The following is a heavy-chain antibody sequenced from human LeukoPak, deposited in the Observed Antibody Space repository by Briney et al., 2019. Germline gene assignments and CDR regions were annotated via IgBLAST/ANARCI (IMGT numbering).Heavy chain of an antibody. CDR1: GGSISSYY. D-gene: IGHD5-24*01. V-gene: IGHV4-59*08. Sequence: SETLSLTCTVSGGSISSYYWSWIRQPPGKGLEWIGYIYYSGSTDYNPSLKSRVSISVDTSKNQFSLKLSSVTAADTAVYYCARGAGAGYNLQPFDYWGQGTLVTVSS. CDR3: ARGAGAGYNLQPFDY. J-gene: IGHJ4*02. CDR2: IYYSGST.